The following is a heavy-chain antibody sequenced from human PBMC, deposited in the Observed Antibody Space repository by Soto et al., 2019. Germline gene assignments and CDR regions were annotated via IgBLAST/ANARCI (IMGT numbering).Heavy chain of an antibody. Sequence: EVQLVESGGGLVQPGGSLRLSCEASGFTFTSYWMSWVRQAPGKWLEWVANIKQDGTSKYYADSVKGRFTVSRDNAKSSVHLQRDSLRDDDTAVYRCARLRFILTERDFDSWGQGTLVTVSS. V-gene: IGHV3-7*05. CDR1: GFTFTSYW. CDR3: ARLRFILTERDFDS. J-gene: IGHJ4*02. D-gene: IGHD3-16*01. CDR2: IKQDGTSK.